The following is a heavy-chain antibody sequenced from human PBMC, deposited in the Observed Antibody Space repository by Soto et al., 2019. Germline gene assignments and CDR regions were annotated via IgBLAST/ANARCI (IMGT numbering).Heavy chain of an antibody. CDR3: ARSAAPTGISYYYYGMDV. Sequence: PGESLKISCKGSGYSFTSYWIGWVRQMPGKGLEWMGIIYPGDSDTRYSPSFQGQVTISADKSISTAYLQWSSLKASDTAMYYCARSAAPTGISYYYYGMDVWGQGTTVTVSS. J-gene: IGHJ6*02. CDR2: IYPGDSDT. D-gene: IGHD6-13*01. V-gene: IGHV5-51*01. CDR1: GYSFTSYW.